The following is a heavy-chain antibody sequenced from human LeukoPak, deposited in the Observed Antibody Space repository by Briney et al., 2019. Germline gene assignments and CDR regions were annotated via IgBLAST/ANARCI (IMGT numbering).Heavy chain of an antibody. J-gene: IGHJ4*02. CDR2: ISYDGSKQ. V-gene: IGHV3-30*03. Sequence: PGTSLRLSCAASGFAFSSYAMHWVRQAPGKGLEWVSVISYDGSKQYYADSVKGRFSISRDNSKNTLYLQMNNLRPEDAAVYYCASGFLDDFWSGHFWGQGTPVTVSS. D-gene: IGHD3-3*01. CDR3: ASGFLDDFWSGHF. CDR1: GFAFSSYA.